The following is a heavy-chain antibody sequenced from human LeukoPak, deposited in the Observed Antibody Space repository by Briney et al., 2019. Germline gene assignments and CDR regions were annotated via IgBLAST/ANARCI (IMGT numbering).Heavy chain of an antibody. J-gene: IGHJ5*02. CDR3: ARSNYDFWSGYESTAQNWFDP. CDR1: GYTFTSYG. Sequence: ASVKVSCKASGYTFTSYGISWVRQAPGQGLEWMGWINPNSGGTNYAQKFQGRVTMTRDTSISTAYMELSRLRSDDTAVYYCARSNYDFWSGYESTAQNWFDPWGQGILVTVSS. V-gene: IGHV1-2*02. CDR2: INPNSGGT. D-gene: IGHD3-3*01.